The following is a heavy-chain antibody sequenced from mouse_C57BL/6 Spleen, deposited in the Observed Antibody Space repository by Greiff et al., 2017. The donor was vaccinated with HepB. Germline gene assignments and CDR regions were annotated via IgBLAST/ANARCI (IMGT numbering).Heavy chain of an antibody. D-gene: IGHD1-1*01. CDR2: IDPEDGNT. V-gene: IGHV14-1*01. CDR3: TTKMYYGSSSNSMDD. Sequence: EVQLQQSGAELVRPGASVKLSCTASGFNIKDYYMHWVKQRPEQGLEWIGRIDPEDGNTEYAPKFQGKATMTADTSSNTAYLQLSILTSDDTAVYCCTTKMYYGSSSNSMDDWGQGTTVTVSS. J-gene: IGHJ4*01. CDR1: GFNIKDYY.